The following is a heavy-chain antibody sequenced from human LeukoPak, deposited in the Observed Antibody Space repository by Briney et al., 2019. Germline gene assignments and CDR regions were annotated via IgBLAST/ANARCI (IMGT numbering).Heavy chain of an antibody. D-gene: IGHD3-10*01. J-gene: IGHJ3*02. CDR1: GGSISSSSYY. Sequence: SETLSLTCTVSGGSISSSSYYWGWIRQPPGRGLEWIGSIYYSGSTYYNPSLKSRVTISVDTSKNQFSLKLSSVTAADTAVYYCARVSRMVRGVIKGFSAFDIWGQGTMVTVSS. V-gene: IGHV4-39*07. CDR3: ARVSRMVRGVIKGFSAFDI. CDR2: IYYSGST.